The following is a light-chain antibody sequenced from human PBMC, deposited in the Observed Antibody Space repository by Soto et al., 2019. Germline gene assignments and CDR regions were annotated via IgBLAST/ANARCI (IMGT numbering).Light chain of an antibody. CDR3: RQGTHWPLT. CDR2: KVS. V-gene: IGKV2-30*01. J-gene: IGKJ1*01. CDR1: QSLVYSDGNTY. Sequence: DVVMTQSPLSLPVTLGQPASISCRSSQSLVYSDGNTYLNWFQQRTGQSPRRLIYKVSNRDSGVPDRVSGSGSGADFTQKISRVEAEDVGGYYCRQGTHWPLTFGQGTKGEIK.